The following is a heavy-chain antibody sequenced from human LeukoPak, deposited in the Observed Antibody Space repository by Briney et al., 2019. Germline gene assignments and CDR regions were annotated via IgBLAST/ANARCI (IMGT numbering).Heavy chain of an antibody. D-gene: IGHD3-10*01. Sequence: GASVKVSCKASENTFTNYYMHWVRQAPGQGLEWLGIINPNGDRTNYAQTFQGRVTMTRDTSTTTVYMELSSLRSDDTAVYYCARDSGFSGSYYNALDYWGQGTLSPSPQ. CDR3: ARDSGFSGSYYNALDY. CDR2: INPNGDRT. CDR1: ENTFTNYY. J-gene: IGHJ4*02. V-gene: IGHV1-46*01.